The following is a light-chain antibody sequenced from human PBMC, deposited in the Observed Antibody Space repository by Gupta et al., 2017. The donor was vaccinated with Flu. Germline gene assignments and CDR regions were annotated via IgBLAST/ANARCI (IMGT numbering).Light chain of an antibody. CDR2: KAS. V-gene: IGKV1-5*03. CDR3: QQDNSYSWT. J-gene: IGKJ1*01. CDR1: QSISSW. Sequence: DIQMTQSPSTLSASVGDRVTITCRASQSISSWLAWYQQKPGKAPKLLIYKASSVESGVPSRFSGSGSGTEFTLTISSLQSDDFATYYCQQDNSYSWTFGQGTKVEIK.